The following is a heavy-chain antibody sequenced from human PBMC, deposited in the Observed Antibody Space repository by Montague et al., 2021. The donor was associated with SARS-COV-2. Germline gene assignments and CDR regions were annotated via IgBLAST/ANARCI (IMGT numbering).Heavy chain of an antibody. V-gene: IGHV4-34*01. Sequence: SETLSLTCAVYGGSFSGNYWSWIRQPPGKGLEWIGEINHYGSTNYNPSLKSRVTMSVDTSKNQFSLKLSSVTAAHTAVYYCARGLPVTTLFYYFGMDVWGQGTMVTVSS. D-gene: IGHD4-11*01. J-gene: IGHJ6*02. CDR1: GGSFSGNY. CDR2: INHYGST. CDR3: ARGLPVTTLFYYFGMDV.